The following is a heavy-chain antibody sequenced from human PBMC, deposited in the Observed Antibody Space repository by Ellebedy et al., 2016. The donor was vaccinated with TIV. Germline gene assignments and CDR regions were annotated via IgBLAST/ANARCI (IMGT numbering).Heavy chain of an antibody. CDR1: GFTFSSYG. V-gene: IGHV3-33*08. J-gene: IGHJ4*02. Sequence: GESLKISCVVSGFTFSSYGMHWVRQAPGKGLEWVAVIWYDGSNVYYADSVKGRFTISRDNAKNTLYLQMNSLRAEDTAVYYCARNRYCSGGNCYALGYWGQGTLVTVSS. D-gene: IGHD2-15*01. CDR3: ARNRYCSGGNCYALGY. CDR2: IWYDGSNV.